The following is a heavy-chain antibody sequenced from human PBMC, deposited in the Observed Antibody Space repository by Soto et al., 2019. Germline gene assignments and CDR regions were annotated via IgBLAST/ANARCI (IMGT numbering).Heavy chain of an antibody. Sequence: QITLKESGPPLVEPAQTLTLTCTFSGFSLSTSGVAVGWIRQPPGKALEGLALIYWGDDKRSSPSLKNRLTITKDTSKNQVVLTMTNMDPLDTAPYYCAHRPTGWYFDLWGRGTLVTVSS. J-gene: IGHJ2*01. CDR1: GFSLSTSGVA. CDR2: IYWGDDK. CDR3: AHRPTGWYFDL. V-gene: IGHV2-5*02.